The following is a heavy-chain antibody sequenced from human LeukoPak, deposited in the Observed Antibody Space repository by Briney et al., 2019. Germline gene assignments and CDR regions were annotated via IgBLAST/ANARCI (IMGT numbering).Heavy chain of an antibody. Sequence: GASVTVSCKASGGTFSSYAISWVRQAPGQGLEWMGRIIPILGIANYAQKFQGRVTITADKSTSTAYMELSSLRSEDTAVYCCARVSGGYSGYDSSFDWGQGTLVTVSS. D-gene: IGHD5-12*01. CDR3: ARVSGGYSGYDSSFD. V-gene: IGHV1-69*10. CDR2: IIPILGIA. CDR1: GGTFSSYA. J-gene: IGHJ4*02.